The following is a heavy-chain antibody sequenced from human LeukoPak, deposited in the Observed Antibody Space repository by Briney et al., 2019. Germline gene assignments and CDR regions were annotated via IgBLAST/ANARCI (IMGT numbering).Heavy chain of an antibody. CDR3: AKDPVNCSSTSCSHYYYYYYMDV. CDR1: GFTFSSYG. J-gene: IGHJ6*03. CDR2: IRYDGSNK. D-gene: IGHD2-2*01. Sequence: GGSLRLXCAASGFTFSSYGMHWVRQAPGKGLEWVAFIRYDGSNKYYADSMKGRFTISRDNSKSTLYLQMNSLRAEDTAVYYCAKDPVNCSSTSCSHYYYYYYMDVWGKGTTVTVSS. V-gene: IGHV3-30*02.